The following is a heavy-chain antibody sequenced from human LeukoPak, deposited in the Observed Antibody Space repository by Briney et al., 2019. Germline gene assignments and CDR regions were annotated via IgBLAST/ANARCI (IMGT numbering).Heavy chain of an antibody. J-gene: IGHJ3*02. CDR2: INPSSGDT. CDR3: ARDWRDAFVI. V-gene: IGHV1-2*02. CDR1: GYTFTGYY. D-gene: IGHD1-1*01. Sequence: ASVKVSFMASGYTFTGYYMHWVRQAPGQGLEWMGWINPSSGDTNYAQKFQGRVTMTRDTSISTAYMELSRLKSDDTAVYYCARDWRDAFVIWGQGTIVTLSS.